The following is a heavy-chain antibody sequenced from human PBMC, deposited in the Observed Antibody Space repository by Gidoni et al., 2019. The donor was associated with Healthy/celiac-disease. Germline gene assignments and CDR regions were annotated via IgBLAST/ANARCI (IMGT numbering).Heavy chain of an antibody. D-gene: IGHD5-12*01. J-gene: IGHJ6*02. CDR2: IIPIFGTA. V-gene: IGHV1-69*01. Sequence: QVQLVQSGAEVKKPGSSVKVSCKASGGTFSSYAISWVRQAPGQGLEWMGGIIPIFGTANYAQKFQGRVTITADESTSTAYMELSSLRSEDTAVYYCARQGRGYSGYDYIYYGMDVWGQGTTVTVSS. CDR1: GGTFSSYA. CDR3: ARQGRGYSGYDYIYYGMDV.